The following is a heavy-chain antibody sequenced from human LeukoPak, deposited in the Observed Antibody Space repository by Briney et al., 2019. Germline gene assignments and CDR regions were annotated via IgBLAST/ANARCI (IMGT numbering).Heavy chain of an antibody. CDR2: ISAYNGNT. D-gene: IGHD6-19*01. CDR1: GYTFTSYD. V-gene: IGHV1-18*01. J-gene: IGHJ4*02. CDR3: ARDYSSGWYDY. Sequence: GASVKVSCKASGYTFTSYDINWVRQATGQGLEWMGWISAYNGNTNYAQKLQGRVTMTTDTSTSTAYMELRSLRSDDTAVYYCARDYSSGWYDYWGQGTLVTVSS.